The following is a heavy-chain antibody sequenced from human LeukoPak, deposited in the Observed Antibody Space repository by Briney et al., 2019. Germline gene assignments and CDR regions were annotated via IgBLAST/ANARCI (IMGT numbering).Heavy chain of an antibody. Sequence: SETLSLTCTVSGGSISSYYWSWIRQPAGKGLEWIGRIYTSGSTNYNPSLKSRVTMSVDTSKNQFSLKLSSVTAADTAVYYCARDTTSSWYGDFNWFDPWGQGTLVTVSS. CDR3: ARDTTSSWYGDFNWFDP. D-gene: IGHD6-13*01. J-gene: IGHJ5*02. CDR2: IYTSGST. V-gene: IGHV4-4*07. CDR1: GGSISSYY.